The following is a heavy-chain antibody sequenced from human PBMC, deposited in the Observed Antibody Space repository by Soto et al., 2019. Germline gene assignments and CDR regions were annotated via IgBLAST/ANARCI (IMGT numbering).Heavy chain of an antibody. Sequence: QVQLVQSGAEVKKPGSSVKVSCKASGGTFSSYTISWVRQAPGQGLEWMGRIIPILGIANYAQKFQGRVTITXVQTTXXAYMELSSLRSEDTAVYYCAGDPTLYYGSGWRFDPWGQGTLVTVSS. J-gene: IGHJ5*02. D-gene: IGHD3-10*01. V-gene: IGHV1-69*08. CDR1: GGTFSSYT. CDR3: AGDPTLYYGSGWRFDP. CDR2: IIPILGIA.